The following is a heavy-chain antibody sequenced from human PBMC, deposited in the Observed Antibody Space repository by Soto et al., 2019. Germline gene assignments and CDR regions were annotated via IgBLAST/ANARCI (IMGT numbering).Heavy chain of an antibody. V-gene: IGHV3-43D*04. CDR1: GFTFDDYA. CDR2: ISWDGGST. D-gene: IGHD4-17*01. Sequence: GGSLRLSCAASGFTFDDYAMHWVRQAPGKGLEWVSLISWDGGSTYYADSVKGRFTISRDNSKNSLYLQMNSLRAEDTALYYCAKDIWYGGPTGGYFDYWGQGTQVTVSS. CDR3: AKDIWYGGPTGGYFDY. J-gene: IGHJ4*02.